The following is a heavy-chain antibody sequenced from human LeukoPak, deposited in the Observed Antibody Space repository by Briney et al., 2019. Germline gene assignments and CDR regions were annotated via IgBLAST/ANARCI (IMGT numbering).Heavy chain of an antibody. CDR2: ISDSDGST. D-gene: IGHD3-10*01. CDR1: GFTFSNYA. V-gene: IGHV3-23*01. J-gene: IGHJ4*02. CDR3: VKVAKYYYGSETYYFFEH. Sequence: GGSLRLSCAASGFTFSNYAMSWVRQAPGKGLEWVSSISDSDGSTYYADSVKGRFTISRDNSKNSLYLQMNSLRVEDTAIYYCVKVAKYYYGSETYYFFEHWGQGTPVTASS.